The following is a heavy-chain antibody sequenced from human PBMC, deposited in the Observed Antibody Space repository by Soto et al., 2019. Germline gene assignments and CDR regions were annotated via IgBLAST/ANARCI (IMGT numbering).Heavy chain of an antibody. V-gene: IGHV3-30*18. D-gene: IGHD6-13*01. CDR1: GFTFSSYG. J-gene: IGHJ6*02. Sequence: GGSLRLSCAASGFTFSSYGMHWVRQAPGKGLEWVAVISYDGSNKYYADSVKGRFTISRDNSKNTLYLQMNSLRAEDTAVYYCAKDPAAGISYYYGMDVWGQGTTVTVSS. CDR2: ISYDGSNK. CDR3: AKDPAAGISYYYGMDV.